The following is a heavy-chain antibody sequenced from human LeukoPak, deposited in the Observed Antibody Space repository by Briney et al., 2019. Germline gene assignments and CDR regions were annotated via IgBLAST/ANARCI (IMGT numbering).Heavy chain of an antibody. J-gene: IGHJ4*02. CDR3: ARDGYNSDFGDY. D-gene: IGHD5-24*01. CDR1: GFTFSRYW. CDR2: IKSDGSST. Sequence: PGGSLRLSCAASGFTFSRYWVHWVRQAPGKGLVWVSRIKSDGSSTNYADSVKGRFTISRDNAKNTLYLQMNSLRAEDTAVYYCARDGYNSDFGDYWGQGTLVTVSS. V-gene: IGHV3-74*01.